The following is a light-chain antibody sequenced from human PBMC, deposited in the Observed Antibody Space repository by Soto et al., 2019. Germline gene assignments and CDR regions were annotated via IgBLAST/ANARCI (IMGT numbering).Light chain of an antibody. J-gene: IGLJ2*01. Sequence: QSALTQPASVSGSPGQSITISCTGTSSDIDYCYVAWYQQYPGKAPQLILYGVGNWPSGVPNRSSGSKSGNTASLTISGLEAEDEADYYCSSKRRSSTHVLFGGGTKLTVL. V-gene: IGLV2-14*01. CDR3: SSKRRSSTHVL. CDR1: SSDIDYCY. CDR2: GVG.